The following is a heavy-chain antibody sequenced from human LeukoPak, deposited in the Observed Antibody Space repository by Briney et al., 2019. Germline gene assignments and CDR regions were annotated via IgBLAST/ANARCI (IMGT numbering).Heavy chain of an antibody. Sequence: GGSLRLSCAASGFTVSNNYMSWVRQAPGKGLEWVAVISYDGSNKYYADSVKGRFTISRDNSKNTLYLQMNSLRAEDTAVYYCARERTIFGVVMSLDYWGQGTLVTVSS. CDR2: ISYDGSNK. CDR3: ARERTIFGVVMSLDY. CDR1: GFTVSNNY. V-gene: IGHV3-30-3*01. J-gene: IGHJ4*02. D-gene: IGHD3-3*01.